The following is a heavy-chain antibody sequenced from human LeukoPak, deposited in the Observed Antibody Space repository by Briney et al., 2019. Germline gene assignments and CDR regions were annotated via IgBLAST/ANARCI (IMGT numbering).Heavy chain of an antibody. J-gene: IGHJ1*01. Sequence: SQTLSLTCAISGDSVSSNSAAWNWVRQSPSRGLEWLGRTYYRSKWCSHYSVSVKSRITINPDTSRNQFSLQLNSVTPEDTAVYYCARGPGYFQHWGQGTLVTVSS. CDR1: GDSVSSNSAA. CDR3: ARGPGYFQH. CDR2: TYYRSKWCS. V-gene: IGHV6-1*01. D-gene: IGHD2-8*02.